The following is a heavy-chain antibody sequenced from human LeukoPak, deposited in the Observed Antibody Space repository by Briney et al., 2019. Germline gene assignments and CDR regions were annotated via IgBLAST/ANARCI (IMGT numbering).Heavy chain of an antibody. CDR2: IWYDGSKR. CDR1: GFTFSSHG. V-gene: IGHV3-33*01. J-gene: IGHJ4*02. Sequence: PGGSLRLSCAASGFTFSSHGMHWVRQAPGKGLEWVAVIWYDGSKRYYADSVKGRFTISRDNANNSLYLQMNSPRAEDTAVYYCARDKGYIAVAGYDYWGQGTLVTVSS. CDR3: ARDKGYIAVAGYDY. D-gene: IGHD6-19*01.